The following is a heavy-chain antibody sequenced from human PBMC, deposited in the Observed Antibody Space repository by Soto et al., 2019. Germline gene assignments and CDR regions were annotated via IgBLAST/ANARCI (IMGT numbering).Heavy chain of an antibody. J-gene: IGHJ4*02. V-gene: IGHV4-34*01. D-gene: IGHD6-19*01. CDR3: ARGYYAEYIAVAAAYYFDY. Sequence: SETLSLTCAVYGGSFSGYYWSWIRQPPGKGLEWIGEINHSGSTNYNPSLKSRVTISVDTSKNQFSLKLGSVTAADTAVYYCARGYYAEYIAVAAAYYFDYWGQGTLVTVSS. CDR2: INHSGST. CDR1: GGSFSGYY.